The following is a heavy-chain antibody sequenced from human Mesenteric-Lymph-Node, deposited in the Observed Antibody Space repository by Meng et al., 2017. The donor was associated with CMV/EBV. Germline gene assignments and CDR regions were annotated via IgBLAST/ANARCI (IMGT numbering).Heavy chain of an antibody. Sequence: SETLSLTCTVSGGSVSSGSYYWSWIRQPPGKGLEWIGYIYYSGSTNYNPSLKSRVTISVDTSKNQFSLKLRSVTAADTAVYYCAGYCSSTSCSGLLDPWGQGTLVTVSS. CDR2: IYYSGST. V-gene: IGHV4-61*01. CDR3: AGYCSSTSCSGLLDP. J-gene: IGHJ5*02. D-gene: IGHD2-2*01. CDR1: GGSVSSGSYY.